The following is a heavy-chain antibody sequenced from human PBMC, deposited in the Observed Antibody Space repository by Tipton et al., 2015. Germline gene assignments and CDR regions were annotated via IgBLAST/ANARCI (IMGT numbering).Heavy chain of an antibody. Sequence: TLSLTCTVSGGSVSSGSYYWSWIRQPPGKGLEWIGSLSYSGKTDYNPPLRSRVTISVDTSKNQFSLRLSSVTAADTAVYFCARDLEHGMDVWGQGTTVTVS. CDR3: ARDLEHGMDV. CDR2: LSYSGKT. CDR1: GGSVSSGSYY. J-gene: IGHJ6*02. V-gene: IGHV4-39*02.